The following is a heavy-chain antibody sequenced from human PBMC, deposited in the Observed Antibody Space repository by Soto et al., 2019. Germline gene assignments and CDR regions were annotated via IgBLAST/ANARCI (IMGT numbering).Heavy chain of an antibody. CDR2: ISYDGSNK. CDR3: AKDNRREVVVAAISSPLDYYYGMDV. J-gene: IGHJ6*02. D-gene: IGHD2-15*01. V-gene: IGHV3-30*18. Sequence: GGSLRLSCAASGFTFSSYGMHWVRQAPGKGLEWVAVISYDGSNKYYADSVKGRFTISRDNSKNTLYLQMNSLRAEDTAVYYCAKDNRREVVVAAISSPLDYYYGMDVWGQGTTVTVSS. CDR1: GFTFSSYG.